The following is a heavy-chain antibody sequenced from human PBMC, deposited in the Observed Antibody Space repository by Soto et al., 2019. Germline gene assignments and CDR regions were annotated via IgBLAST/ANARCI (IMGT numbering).Heavy chain of an antibody. D-gene: IGHD3-10*02. Sequence: SETLSLTCTVSGGSISSGGYYWSWIRQHPGKGLEWIGYIYYSGSTYYNPSLKSRVTISVDTSKNQFSLKLSSVTAADTAVYYCARSVQDYGMDVWGQGTTVTVSS. J-gene: IGHJ6*02. CDR1: GGSISSGGYY. CDR2: IYYSGST. CDR3: ARSVQDYGMDV. V-gene: IGHV4-31*03.